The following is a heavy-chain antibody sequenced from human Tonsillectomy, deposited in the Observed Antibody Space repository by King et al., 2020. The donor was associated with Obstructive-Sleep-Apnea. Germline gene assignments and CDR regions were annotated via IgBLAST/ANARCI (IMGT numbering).Heavy chain of an antibody. CDR2: IYHSGIT. D-gene: IGHD1-1*01. V-gene: IGHV4-38-2*02. Sequence: PLQESGPKLVKPSETLSLTCSVSGYSISSGYYWVWIRQSPGKGLEWIGSIYHSGITYYNPSLRSRVTMSVDTSNNRFSLRVYSVTAADTAVYYCARDRVGWNVFGFWGQGALVTVSS. J-gene: IGHJ4*02. CDR3: ARDRVGWNVFGF. CDR1: GYSISSGYY.